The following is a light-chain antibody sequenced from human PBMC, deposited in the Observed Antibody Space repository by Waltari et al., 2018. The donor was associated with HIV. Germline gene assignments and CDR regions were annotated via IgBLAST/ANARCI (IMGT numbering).Light chain of an antibody. J-gene: IGLJ1*01. V-gene: IGLV3-21*02. Sequence: SYVLNQAPSVSVAPGQTATITCGGDNLRSKSVHWDQQKPGQAPVLVVSNNRERPSGIPERFSGSIAVNTATLTISRVEAGDEADYYCQVWDSSTDHFVFGPGAKVTVL. CDR1: NLRSKS. CDR3: QVWDSSTDHFV. CDR2: NNR.